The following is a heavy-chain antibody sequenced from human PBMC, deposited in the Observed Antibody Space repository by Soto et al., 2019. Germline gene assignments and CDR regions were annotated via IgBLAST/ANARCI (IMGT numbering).Heavy chain of an antibody. V-gene: IGHV3-21*01. J-gene: IGHJ4*02. D-gene: IGHD2-8*01. CDR2: ISSSSSYI. CDR1: GFTFSSYS. Sequence: PGGSLRLSCAASGFTFSSYSMNWVRQAPGKGLEWVSSISSSSSYIYYADSVKGRFTISRDNAKNSLYLQMNSLRAEDTAVYYCARDRPGYCTNGVCPVDYWGQGTLVTVSS. CDR3: ARDRPGYCTNGVCPVDY.